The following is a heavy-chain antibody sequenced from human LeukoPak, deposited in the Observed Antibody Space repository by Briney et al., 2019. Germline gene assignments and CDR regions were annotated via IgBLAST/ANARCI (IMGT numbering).Heavy chain of an antibody. V-gene: IGHV3-23*01. CDR3: AKGLVVVVPAA. D-gene: IGHD2-2*01. CDR1: GFTFSSYA. J-gene: IGHJ5*02. Sequence: GGSLRLSCAASGFTFSSYAMSWVRQAPGKGLEWVSTISGNGGGTYYAESVKGRFTISRDNSKNMLYLQMNSLRAEDTAVYYCAKGLVVVVPAAWGQGTLVTVSS. CDR2: ISGNGGGT.